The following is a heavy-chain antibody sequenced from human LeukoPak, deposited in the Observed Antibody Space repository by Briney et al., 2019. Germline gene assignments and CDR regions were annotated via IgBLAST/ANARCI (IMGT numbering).Heavy chain of an antibody. CDR1: GFTFRSYA. J-gene: IGHJ4*02. CDR2: ISYDGSNK. V-gene: IGHV3-30*04. CDR3: AKDHYYYGSGIYFMHYFDY. D-gene: IGHD3-10*01. Sequence: PGGSLRLSRVASGFTFRSYAMHWVRQAPGKGLEWVAVISYDGSNKYYADSVKGRFTISRENSKNTLHLQMNSLRAEDTAVYYCAKDHYYYGSGIYFMHYFDYWGQGTLVTVSS.